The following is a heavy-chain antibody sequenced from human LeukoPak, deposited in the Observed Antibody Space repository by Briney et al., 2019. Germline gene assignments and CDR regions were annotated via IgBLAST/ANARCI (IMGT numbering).Heavy chain of an antibody. CDR1: GFTFDDYG. Sequence: GGSLRLSCAASGFTFDDYGMSWVRQAPGKGLEWVSGINWNGGSTGYADSVKGRFTISRDNAKNSLYLQMNSLRAEDTALYYCARDLVAVAGTLRFDPWGQGTLVTVYS. V-gene: IGHV3-20*04. D-gene: IGHD6-19*01. J-gene: IGHJ5*02. CDR3: ARDLVAVAGTLRFDP. CDR2: INWNGGST.